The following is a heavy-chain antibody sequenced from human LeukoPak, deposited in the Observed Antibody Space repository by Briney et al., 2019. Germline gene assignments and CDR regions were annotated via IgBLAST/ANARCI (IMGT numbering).Heavy chain of an antibody. Sequence: GGSLRLSCAASGFTFSSYAMHWVRQAPGKGLEWVAVISYDGSNKYYADSVKGRFTISRDNSKNTLYLQMNSLRAEDTAVYYCAKPARRYSSGHGYYFDYWGQGTLVTVSS. CDR2: ISYDGSNK. J-gene: IGHJ4*02. V-gene: IGHV3-30-3*02. CDR3: AKPARRYSSGHGYYFDY. D-gene: IGHD6-19*01. CDR1: GFTFSSYA.